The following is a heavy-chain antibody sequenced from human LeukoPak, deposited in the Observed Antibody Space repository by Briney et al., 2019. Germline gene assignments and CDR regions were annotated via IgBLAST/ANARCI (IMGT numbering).Heavy chain of an antibody. J-gene: IGHJ4*02. CDR2: IIPIFGTA. D-gene: IGHD2-2*02. CDR1: GGTFSSYA. V-gene: IGHV1-69*05. CDR3: ARGGTVVPTAIDY. Sequence: GASVKVSCKASGGTFSSYAISWVRQAPGQGLEWMGGIIPIFGTANYAQKLQGRVTMTTDTSTSTAYMEVRSLRSDDTAVYYCARGGTVVPTAIDYWGQGTLVTVSS.